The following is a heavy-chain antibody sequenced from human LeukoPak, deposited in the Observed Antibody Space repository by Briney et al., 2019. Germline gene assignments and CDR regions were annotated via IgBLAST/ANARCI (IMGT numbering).Heavy chain of an antibody. CDR2: INPSSGGT. CDR3: AIRDGPQGAFDY. V-gene: IGHV1-2*02. Sequence: SVKVSCKASGYTFTAYYIHWVRRAPGQGLEWMGWINPSSGGTESAQKFQGRVTMTRDTSISTAYMELRRLTSDDTAVYYCAIRDGPQGAFDYWGQGTLVTVSS. D-gene: IGHD5-24*01. CDR1: GYTFTAYY. J-gene: IGHJ4*02.